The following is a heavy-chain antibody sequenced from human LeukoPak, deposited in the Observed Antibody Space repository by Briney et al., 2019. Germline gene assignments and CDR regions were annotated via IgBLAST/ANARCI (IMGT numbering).Heavy chain of an antibody. CDR3: ARMGIAAAGTSSFFDY. V-gene: IGHV4-31*03. CDR2: IYYSGST. D-gene: IGHD6-13*01. Sequence: SETLSLTCTVSGVSISSGGYYWGWIRQHPGKGLEWIGYIYYSGSTYYNPSLKSRVTISVDTSKNQFSLKLSSVTAADTAVYYCARMGIAAAGTSSFFDYWGQGTLVTVSS. CDR1: GVSISSGGYY. J-gene: IGHJ4*02.